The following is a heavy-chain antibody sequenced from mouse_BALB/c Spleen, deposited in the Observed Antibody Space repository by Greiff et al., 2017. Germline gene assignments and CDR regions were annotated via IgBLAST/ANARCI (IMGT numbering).Heavy chain of an antibody. V-gene: IGHV1S137*01. Sequence: VQLQESGAELVRPGVSVKISCKGSGYTFTDYAMHWVKQSHAKSLEWIGVISTYYGDASYNQKFKGKATMTVDKSSSTAYMELARLTSEDSAIYYCARGNLPYAMDYWGQGTSVTVSS. CDR3: ARGNLPYAMDY. CDR2: ISTYYGDA. J-gene: IGHJ4*01. CDR1: GYTFTDYA.